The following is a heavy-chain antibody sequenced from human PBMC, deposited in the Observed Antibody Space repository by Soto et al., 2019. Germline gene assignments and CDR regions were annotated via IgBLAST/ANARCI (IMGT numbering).Heavy chain of an antibody. D-gene: IGHD3-3*01. Sequence: GGSLRLSCAASGFTFSSYAMHWVRQAPGKGLEWVAVISYDGSNKYYADSVKGRFTISRDNSKNTLYLQMNSLRAEDTAVYYCARGLLNTIFAVFDYYYGMDVWGQGTTVTVSS. CDR3: ARGLLNTIFAVFDYYYGMDV. CDR1: GFTFSSYA. J-gene: IGHJ6*02. CDR2: ISYDGSNK. V-gene: IGHV3-30-3*01.